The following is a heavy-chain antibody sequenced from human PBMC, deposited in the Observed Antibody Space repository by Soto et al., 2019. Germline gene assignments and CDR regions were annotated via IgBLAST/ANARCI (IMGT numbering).Heavy chain of an antibody. CDR2: IGSDGGDT. J-gene: IGHJ5*02. CDR3: ATSLYFSDRSPSAS. Sequence: VQLVESGGAEVQAGGSLRLSCAASGFSFEDFAMHWVRQRPGKGLEWVSLIGSDGGDTHYLHSVKGRFTISRDNNRNSLCLQISSCIAEATAFYYWATSLYFSDRSPSASWGRGTLVTVSS. V-gene: IGHV3-43D*04. D-gene: IGHD3-22*01. CDR1: GFSFEDFA.